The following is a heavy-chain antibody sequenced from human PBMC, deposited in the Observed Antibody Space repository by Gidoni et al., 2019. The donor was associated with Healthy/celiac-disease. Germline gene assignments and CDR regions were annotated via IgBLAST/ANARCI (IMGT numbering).Heavy chain of an antibody. CDR3: ARDSDSYYYYGMDV. J-gene: IGHJ6*02. D-gene: IGHD4-4*01. CDR1: GVSISSYY. Sequence: QVQLQESGPGLVKPSETLSLTCTVSGVSISSYYWSWIRQPAGKGLEWIGRIYTSGSANYNPSLKSRVTMSVDTSKNQFSLKLSSVTAADTAVYYCARDSDSYYYYGMDVWGQGTTVTVSS. CDR2: IYTSGSA. V-gene: IGHV4-4*07.